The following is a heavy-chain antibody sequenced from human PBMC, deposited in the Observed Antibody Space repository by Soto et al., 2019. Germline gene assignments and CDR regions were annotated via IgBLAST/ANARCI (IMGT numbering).Heavy chain of an antibody. CDR2: ISGSDGST. V-gene: IGHV3-23*01. J-gene: IGHJ4*02. CDR3: AMPPTISARSGDYFDY. CDR1: GFTFSSYA. D-gene: IGHD6-6*01. Sequence: EVQLLESGGGLVQPGGSLRLSCAAYGFTFSSYAMSWVRQAPGEGLEWVSGISGSDGSTYYAESVKGRFTISRDNSKNTLDLQMNRLTAEDTAVYYCAMPPTISARSGDYFDYWGQGTLVTVSS.